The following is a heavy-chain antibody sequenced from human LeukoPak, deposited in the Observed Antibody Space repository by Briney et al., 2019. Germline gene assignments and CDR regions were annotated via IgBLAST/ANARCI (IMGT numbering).Heavy chain of an antibody. J-gene: IGHJ4*02. CDR1: GVTFSSYG. D-gene: IGHD3-9*01. CDR3: ARDPIESLNCDILTGYLDY. V-gene: IGHV3-33*01. CDR2: IWYDGSNR. Sequence: HPGGSLRLSCAASGVTFSSYGMHWVRQAPGKGLERVAVIWYDGSNRYYADSVKSRFIISRDNSKTTLYLQMNSLRAEDTAVYYCARDPIESLNCDILTGYLDYWGQGTLVTVSS.